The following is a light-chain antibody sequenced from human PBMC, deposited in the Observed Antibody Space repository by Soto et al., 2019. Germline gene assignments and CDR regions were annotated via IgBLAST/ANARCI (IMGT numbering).Light chain of an antibody. J-gene: IGKJ4*01. Sequence: EIVLTQSPGTLSLSPGERATLSCRASQSVGSTHLAWYQQKPGQAPRLLIYGASSRATGIPYRFSGSGSGTDFTLTISRLEPEDFAVYYCQYYSGSHTFGGGTKVEVK. CDR2: GAS. CDR1: QSVGSTH. CDR3: QYYSGSHT. V-gene: IGKV3-20*01.